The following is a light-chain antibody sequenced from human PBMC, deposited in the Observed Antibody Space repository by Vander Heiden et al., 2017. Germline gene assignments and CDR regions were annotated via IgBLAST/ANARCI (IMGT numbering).Light chain of an antibody. CDR1: SSDVGGYDY. J-gene: IGLJ2*01. CDR3: ASYTSRSTVV. V-gene: IGLV2-14*03. Sequence: QSALPQPASVSGSPGQSITISCTGTSSDVGGYDYVSWYQQYPGKTPKLMIYDGSNRTAGVSDRFSGSKAGNTASLTISGLQAEDEADYYCASYTSRSTVVFGGGTKLTVL. CDR2: DGS.